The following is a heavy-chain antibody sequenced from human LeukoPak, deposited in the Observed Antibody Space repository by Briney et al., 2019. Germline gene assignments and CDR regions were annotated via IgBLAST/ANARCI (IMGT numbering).Heavy chain of an antibody. D-gene: IGHD3-22*01. CDR1: GGTFSSYA. J-gene: IGHJ5*02. CDR2: IIPIFGTA. V-gene: IGHV1-69*13. Sequence: GASVKVSCKASGGTFSSYAISWVRQAPGQGLEWMGGIIPIFGTANYAQKFQGRVTITADESTSTAYMELSSLRSEDTAVYYCARRSRHYYDSSGYFKPNQDWFDPWGQGTLVTVSS. CDR3: ARRSRHYYDSSGYFKPNQDWFDP.